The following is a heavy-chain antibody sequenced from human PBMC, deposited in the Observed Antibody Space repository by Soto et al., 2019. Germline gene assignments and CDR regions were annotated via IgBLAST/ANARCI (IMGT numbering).Heavy chain of an antibody. D-gene: IGHD2-21*01. Sequence: QVQLVQSGAEVKKPGASVKVSCKASGYTFTSYDINWVRQATGQGLEWMGWMNPNSANTGYAQKFQGRITMTRNTSISTAYMELSSLRSEDTAVYYCAGSDGYNLNWFDPWGQGTLVTVSS. J-gene: IGHJ5*02. CDR2: MNPNSANT. V-gene: IGHV1-8*01. CDR1: GYTFTSYD. CDR3: AGSDGYNLNWFDP.